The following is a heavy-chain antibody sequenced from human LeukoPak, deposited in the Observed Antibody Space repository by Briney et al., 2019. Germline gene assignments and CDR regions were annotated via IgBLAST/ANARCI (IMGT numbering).Heavy chain of an antibody. J-gene: IGHJ4*02. CDR1: GGSISSSSYY. D-gene: IGHD5-12*01. CDR2: IYYSGST. Sequence: SETLSLTCAVSGGSISSSSYYWGWIRQPPGKGLEWIGSIYYSGSTYYNPSLKSRVTISVDTSKNQFSLKLSSVTAADTAVYYCAKHIVATLRYFDYWGQGTLVTVSS. CDR3: AKHIVATLRYFDY. V-gene: IGHV4-39*07.